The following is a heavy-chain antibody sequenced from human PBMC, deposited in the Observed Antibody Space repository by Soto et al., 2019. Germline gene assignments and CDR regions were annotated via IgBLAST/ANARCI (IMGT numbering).Heavy chain of an antibody. CDR3: ARGLYSRKTAFDY. V-gene: IGHV3-53*01. D-gene: IGHD6-13*01. CDR2: IYSGGST. Sequence: GGSLRLSCAASGFTVSSNYMSWVRQAPGKGLEWVSVIYSGGSTYYADSVKGRFTISRDNSKNTLYLQMNSLRAEDTAVYYCARGLYSRKTAFDYWGQGTRVTVSS. CDR1: GFTVSSNY. J-gene: IGHJ4*02.